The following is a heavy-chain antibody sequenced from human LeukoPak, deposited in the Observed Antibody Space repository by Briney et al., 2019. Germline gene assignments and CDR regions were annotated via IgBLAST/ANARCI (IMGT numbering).Heavy chain of an antibody. CDR2: INPSGGST. Sequence: ASVKVSCKASGYTFTSYYIHWVRQAPGQGLEWMGKINPSGGSTSYAQEFQGRVTMTRDTSASIVYMDLSSLRSDDTAVYYCAREDYGMDVWGQGTTVTVSS. CDR3: AREDYGMDV. V-gene: IGHV1-46*01. J-gene: IGHJ6*02. CDR1: GYTFTSYY.